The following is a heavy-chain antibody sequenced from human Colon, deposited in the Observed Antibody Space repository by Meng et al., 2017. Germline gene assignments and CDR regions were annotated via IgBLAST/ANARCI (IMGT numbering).Heavy chain of an antibody. CDR2: IYYTGNT. CDR1: AASVSSDSHY. V-gene: IGHV4-61*03. J-gene: IGHJ5*02. CDR3: ARVNGDFDEAWFDP. Sequence: QVQLQAAGPGLLRPSETRSPTCTSPAASVSSDSHYWSWIRQPPGKGLEWIGYIYYTGNTNYNPSLASRVSMSLDTSKNHFSLHLTSVTAADTAIYYCARVNGDFDEAWFDPWGQGTLVTVSS. D-gene: IGHD4-17*01.